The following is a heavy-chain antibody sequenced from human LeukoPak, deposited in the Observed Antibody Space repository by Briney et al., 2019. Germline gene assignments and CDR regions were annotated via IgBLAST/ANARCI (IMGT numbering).Heavy chain of an antibody. D-gene: IGHD3-22*01. V-gene: IGHV3-23*01. J-gene: IGHJ3*02. CDR1: GFTFSSYA. Sequence: PGGSLRLSCAASGFTFSSYAMSWVRQAPGKGLEWVSAISGSGGSTYYADSVKGRFTISRDNSKNTLYLQMNSLRAEDTAVYYCAKVERYYYDSSGPPDAFDIWGQGTMVTVSS. CDR3: AKVERYYYDSSGPPDAFDI. CDR2: ISGSGGST.